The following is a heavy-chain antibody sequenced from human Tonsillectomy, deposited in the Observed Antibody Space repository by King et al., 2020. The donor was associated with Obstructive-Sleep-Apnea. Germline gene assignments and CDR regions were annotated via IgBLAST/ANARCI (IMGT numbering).Heavy chain of an antibody. V-gene: IGHV4-59*01. CDR2: IYYSGST. Sequence: VQLQESGPGLVKPSETLSLTCTVSGGSISSYYWSWIRQPPGKGLEWIGYIYYSGSTNYNPSLKSRVTISVDTSKNQFSLQLSPVTAADTAVYYCARSMEYQLKGWEWFDPWGQGTLVTVSS. J-gene: IGHJ5*02. D-gene: IGHD2-2*01. CDR3: ARSMEYQLKGWEWFDP. CDR1: GGSISSYY.